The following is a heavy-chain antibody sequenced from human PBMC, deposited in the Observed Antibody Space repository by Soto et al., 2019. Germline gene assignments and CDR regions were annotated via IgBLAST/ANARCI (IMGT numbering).Heavy chain of an antibody. CDR1: GGSFSGYY. J-gene: IGHJ4*02. D-gene: IGHD6-13*01. CDR2: INHSGST. V-gene: IGHV4-34*01. Sequence: QVQLQQWGAGLLKPSETLSLTCAVYGGSFSGYYWSWIRQPPGKGLEWIGEINHSGSTNYNPSLKRRVTNTVETSKNQCALKLSSVTAADTAVYYCARGRQQLVMRSRYFDYWGQGTLVTVSS. CDR3: ARGRQQLVMRSRYFDY.